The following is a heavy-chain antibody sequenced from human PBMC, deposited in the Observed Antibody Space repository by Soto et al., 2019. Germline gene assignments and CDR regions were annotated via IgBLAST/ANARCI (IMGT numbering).Heavy chain of an antibody. CDR2: IYYSGST. D-gene: IGHD5-18*01. CDR1: GGSISSYY. CDR3: AKLLDTAMLGGWFDP. J-gene: IGHJ5*02. V-gene: IGHV4-59*01. Sequence: SETLSLTCTVSGGSISSYYWSWIRQPPGKGLEWIGYIYYSGSTNYNPSLKSRVTISVDTSKNQFSLKLSSVTAADTAVYYCAKLLDTAMLGGWFDPWGQGTLVTVSS.